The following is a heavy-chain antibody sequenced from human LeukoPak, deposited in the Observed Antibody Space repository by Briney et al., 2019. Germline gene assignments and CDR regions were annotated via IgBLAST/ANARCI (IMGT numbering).Heavy chain of an antibody. CDR3: ARDTVDTAMVLEDAFDI. V-gene: IGHV3-21*01. CDR2: ISSSSSYI. D-gene: IGHD5-18*01. J-gene: IGHJ3*02. CDR1: GFTFSSYS. Sequence: PGGSLRLSCAASGFTFSSYSMNWVRQAPGKGLEWVSSISSSSSYIYYADSVKGRFTISRDNAKNSLYLQMNSLRAEDTAVYYCARDTVDTAMVLEDAFDIWGQGTMVTVSS.